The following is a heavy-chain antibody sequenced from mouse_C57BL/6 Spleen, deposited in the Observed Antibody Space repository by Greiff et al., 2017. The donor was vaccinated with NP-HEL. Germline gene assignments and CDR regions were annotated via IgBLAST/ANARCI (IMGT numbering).Heavy chain of an antibody. CDR3: AADSNRGYYFDY. CDR2: IFPGSGST. CDR1: GYTFTDYY. D-gene: IGHD2-5*01. Sequence: VQLQESGPELVKPGASVKISCKASGYTFTDYYINWVKQRPGQGLEWIGWIFPGSGSTYYNEKFKGKATLTVDKSSSTAYMLLSSLTSEDSAVYFCAADSNRGYYFDYWGQGTTLTVSS. V-gene: IGHV1-75*01. J-gene: IGHJ2*01.